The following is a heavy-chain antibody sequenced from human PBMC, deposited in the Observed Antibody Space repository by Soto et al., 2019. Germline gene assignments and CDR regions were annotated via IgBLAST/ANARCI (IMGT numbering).Heavy chain of an antibody. CDR3: ARDLFTMIVVVTPGHAFDI. CDR1: GYSFTGYF. V-gene: IGHV1-18*04. CDR2: ISTYNGNT. Sequence: ASVKVSCKASGYSFTGYFVHWVRQAPGQGLEWMGWISTYNGNTNYAQKLQGRVTMTTDTSTSTAYMELRSLRSDDTAVYYCARDLFTMIVVVTPGHAFDIWGQGTMVTVSS. J-gene: IGHJ3*02. D-gene: IGHD3-22*01.